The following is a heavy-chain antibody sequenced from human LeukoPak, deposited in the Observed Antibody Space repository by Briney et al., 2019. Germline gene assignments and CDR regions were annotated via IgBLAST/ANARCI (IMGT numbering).Heavy chain of an antibody. D-gene: IGHD3-22*01. CDR1: GFTVSSNY. J-gene: IGHJ4*02. Sequence: GGSLRLSCAASGFTVSSNYMSWVRQAPGKGLEWVSVIYSGGGTYYADSVKGRFTISRDNSKNTLYLQMNGLRAEDTAVYYCARGSYYYDSSGHDALDYWGQGTLVTVSS. CDR2: IYSGGGT. CDR3: ARGSYYYDSSGHDALDY. V-gene: IGHV3-66*01.